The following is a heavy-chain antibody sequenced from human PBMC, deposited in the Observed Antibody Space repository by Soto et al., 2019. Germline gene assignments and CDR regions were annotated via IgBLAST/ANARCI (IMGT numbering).Heavy chain of an antibody. Sequence: LRLSCAASGFTFQDYYMSWIRQAPGRGLEWIAYISSRDRAMYADSVQGRFIISRDNANSSLFLQMNSLRADDTAVYYCAREMATSGWFQHYYYLGMYVWGQGTTVTVSS. D-gene: IGHD6-19*01. CDR1: GFTFQDYY. CDR2: ISSRDRAM. CDR3: AREMATSGWFQHYYYLGMYV. V-gene: IGHV3-11*01. J-gene: IGHJ6*02.